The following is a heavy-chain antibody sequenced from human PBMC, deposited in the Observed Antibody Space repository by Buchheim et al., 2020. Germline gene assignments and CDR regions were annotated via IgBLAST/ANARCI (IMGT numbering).Heavy chain of an antibody. CDR1: GFTFSTYG. J-gene: IGHJ4*02. CDR3: AKDFHPWGWTLVFDY. D-gene: IGHD6-19*01. V-gene: IGHV3-30*18. Sequence: QVHLVESGGGVVQPGRSLRLSCVASGFTFSTYGMHWVRQAPGKGLEWVAVISHDGSNNFYADSVKGRLTISRDNSKNTLSLQMNSLRTEDTAVYFCAKDFHPWGWTLVFDYWGQGTL. CDR2: ISHDGSNN.